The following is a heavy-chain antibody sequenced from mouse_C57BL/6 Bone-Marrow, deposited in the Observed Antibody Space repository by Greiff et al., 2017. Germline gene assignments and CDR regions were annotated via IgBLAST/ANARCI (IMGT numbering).Heavy chain of an antibody. CDR1: GYTFTSYW. J-gene: IGHJ4*01. CDR3: ASHYGSSRLYAMDY. V-gene: IGHV1-69*01. Sequence: VQLQQPGAKLVMPGASVKLSCKASGYTFTSYWMHWVKQRPGQGLEWIGEIDPSDSYTNYNQKFKGKSTLTVDKSSSTAYMQLSSLTSEDSAVXYCASHYGSSRLYAMDYWGQGTSVTVSS. D-gene: IGHD1-1*01. CDR2: IDPSDSYT.